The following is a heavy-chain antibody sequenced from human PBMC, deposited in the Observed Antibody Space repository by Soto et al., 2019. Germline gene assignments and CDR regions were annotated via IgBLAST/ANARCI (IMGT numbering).Heavy chain of an antibody. CDR1: GFTVSSNY. D-gene: IGHD1-1*01. V-gene: IGHV3-53*02. J-gene: IGHJ6*02. CDR3: ARSTYWNDYHYYSYVMDV. Sequence: EVELVETGGGLIKPGGSVRLSCAASGFTVSSNYMSWVRQAPGKGLEWVSVIYSGGSTYYADSVKGRFTISRDNSKNTLYLQMNSLRAEDTAVYYCARSTYWNDYHYYSYVMDVWGQCTTVTVSS. CDR2: IYSGGST.